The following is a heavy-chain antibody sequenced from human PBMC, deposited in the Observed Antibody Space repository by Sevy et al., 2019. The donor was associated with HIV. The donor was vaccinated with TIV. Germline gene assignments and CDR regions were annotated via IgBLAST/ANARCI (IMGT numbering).Heavy chain of an antibody. V-gene: IGHV3-23*01. Sequence: GGSLRLSCAASGLTFSNYVMSWVRQAPGKGLEWLSVISGSSGTTYAEESVKGRFTNSRDNSKNTLYLHMSSLGAEDTAVYYCARNLSPSGAFDIWGQGTRVTVSS. CDR2: ISGSSGTT. J-gene: IGHJ3*02. CDR3: ARNLSPSGAFDI. CDR1: GLTFSNYV. D-gene: IGHD6-25*01.